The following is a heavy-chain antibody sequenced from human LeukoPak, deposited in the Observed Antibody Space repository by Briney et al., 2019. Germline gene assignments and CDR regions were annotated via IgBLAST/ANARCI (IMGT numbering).Heavy chain of an antibody. V-gene: IGHV1-2*02. Sequence: ASVKVSFKSSGYTFTGYYMHWVRQAPGQGLEWMGWINPNSGGTNYAQKFQGRVTMTRDTSISTAYMELSRLRSDDTAVYYCARDRENDGNYFDYWGQGTLVTVSS. CDR1: GYTFTGYY. CDR3: ARDRENDGNYFDY. CDR2: INPNSGGT. J-gene: IGHJ4*02. D-gene: IGHD3-22*01.